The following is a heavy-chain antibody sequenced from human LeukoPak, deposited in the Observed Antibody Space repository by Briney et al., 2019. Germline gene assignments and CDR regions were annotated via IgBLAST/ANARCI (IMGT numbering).Heavy chain of an antibody. J-gene: IGHJ4*02. D-gene: IGHD6-13*01. Sequence: GGSLRLSCAASGFTFSSYSMNWVRQAPGKGLEWVSSISSSSSYIYYADSVKGRFTISRDNSKNTLYLQMNSLRAEDTAVYYCARVPRRAAAGEYYFDYWGQGTLVTVSS. CDR2: ISSSSSYI. CDR1: GFTFSSYS. CDR3: ARVPRRAAAGEYYFDY. V-gene: IGHV3-21*01.